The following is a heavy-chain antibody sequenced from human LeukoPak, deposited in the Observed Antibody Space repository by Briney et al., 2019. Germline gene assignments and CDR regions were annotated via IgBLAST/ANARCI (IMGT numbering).Heavy chain of an antibody. J-gene: IGHJ1*01. CDR1: GFTFSSYA. CDR2: ISGSGGST. V-gene: IGHV3-23*01. CDR3: ARSPPGPSDGYNYRTGLYFQH. D-gene: IGHD5-24*01. Sequence: GGSLRLSCAASGFTFSSYAMSWVRQAPGKGLEWVSAISGSGGSTYYADSVKGRFTISRDNSKNTLYLQMNSLRAEDTAVYYCARSPPGPSDGYNYRTGLYFQHWGQGTLVTVSS.